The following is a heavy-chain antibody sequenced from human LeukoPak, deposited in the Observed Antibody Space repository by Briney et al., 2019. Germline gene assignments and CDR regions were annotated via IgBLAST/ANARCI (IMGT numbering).Heavy chain of an antibody. Sequence: SETLSLTCSVSGGSINSYYWKWIRQPPGKGLEWIGYIGYNGNTNYSPSLKSRVTMPVDTSKNQFSLKLTSVTPADTAVYYCAREGSSGWYRDDWGQGTLVTVSS. D-gene: IGHD6-13*01. J-gene: IGHJ4*02. CDR3: AREGSSGWYRDD. V-gene: IGHV4-59*01. CDR2: IGYNGNT. CDR1: GGSINSYY.